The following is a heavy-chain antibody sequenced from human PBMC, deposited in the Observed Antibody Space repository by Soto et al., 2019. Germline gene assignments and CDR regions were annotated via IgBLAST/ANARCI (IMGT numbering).Heavy chain of an antibody. CDR3: ASAAVTGTAGLDF. Sequence: ASVKVSCKASGYTFGGFYMHWVRQAPGQGLEWMGWINPNSGGTKSAEKFRGRVTMTRDTSISTAYMELSRLTSDDTAVYYCASAAVTGTAGLDFWGQGTQVTVSS. D-gene: IGHD6-19*01. J-gene: IGHJ4*02. CDR2: INPNSGGT. CDR1: GYTFGGFY. V-gene: IGHV1-2*02.